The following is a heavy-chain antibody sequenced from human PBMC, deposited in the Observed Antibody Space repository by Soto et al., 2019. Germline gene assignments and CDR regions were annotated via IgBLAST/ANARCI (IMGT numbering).Heavy chain of an antibody. V-gene: IGHV4-4*02. Sequence: SETLSLTCAVSGDFISSSVWWTWVRQPPGKGLEWIGEVYHNENTNYNPSLTSRVTISVDKSKNQFSLNLNSVTAADTAVYYCAGSNYCGSTSCHSPHWGQGTLVTVSS. CDR2: VYHNENT. J-gene: IGHJ4*02. CDR1: GDFISSSVW. CDR3: AGSNYCGSTSCHSPH. D-gene: IGHD2-2*01.